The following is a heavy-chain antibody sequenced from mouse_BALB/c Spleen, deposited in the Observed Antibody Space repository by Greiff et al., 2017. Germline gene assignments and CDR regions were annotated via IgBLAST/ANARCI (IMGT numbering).Heavy chain of an antibody. J-gene: IGHJ3*01. CDR3: ARKEEVLAY. CDR1: GYTFTDYA. Sequence: QVQLQQSGRELVRPGVSVKISCTGSGYTFTDYAMHWVKQSHAKSLEWIGVISTYSGNTNYNQKFKGKATMTVDKSSSTAYMELARLTSEDSAIYYCARKEEVLAYWGQGTLVTVSA. V-gene: IGHV1-67*01. D-gene: IGHD2-14*01. CDR2: ISTYSGNT.